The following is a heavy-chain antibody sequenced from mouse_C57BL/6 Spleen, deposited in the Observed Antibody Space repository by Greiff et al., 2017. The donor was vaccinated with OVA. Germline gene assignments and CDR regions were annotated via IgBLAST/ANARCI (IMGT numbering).Heavy chain of an antibody. CDR1: GYAFSSYW. CDR3: AREGDYYGSSGYFDV. Sequence: QVQLQQSGAELVKPGASVKISCKASGYAFSSYWMNWVKQRPGKGLEWIGQIYPGDGDTNYNGKFKGKATLHADKSSSTAYMQLSSLTSEDSAVYFCAREGDYYGSSGYFDVWGTGTTVTVSS. D-gene: IGHD1-1*01. V-gene: IGHV1-80*01. CDR2: IYPGDGDT. J-gene: IGHJ1*03.